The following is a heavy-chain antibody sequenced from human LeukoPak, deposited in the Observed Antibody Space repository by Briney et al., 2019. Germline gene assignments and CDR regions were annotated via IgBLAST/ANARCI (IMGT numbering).Heavy chain of an antibody. CDR2: IYYSGST. CDR3: ARLGGGGNLAY. Sequence: SETLSLTCTVSGGSINSFYRSWIRQPPGKGLEWIGYIYYSGSTSYNPSLKSRVIISVDTSKNQFSLRLSSVTAADTAVYYCARLGGGGNLAYWGQGTLVTVSS. CDR1: GGSINSFY. V-gene: IGHV4-59*01. J-gene: IGHJ4*02. D-gene: IGHD4-23*01.